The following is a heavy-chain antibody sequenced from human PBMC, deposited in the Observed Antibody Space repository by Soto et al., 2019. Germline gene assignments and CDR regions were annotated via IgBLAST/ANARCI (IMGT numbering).Heavy chain of an antibody. V-gene: IGHV5-51*01. J-gene: IGHJ4*02. D-gene: IGHD6-19*01. CDR1: GYSFTSNW. CDR2: FDPADSNV. CDR3: ARRTNRSGRRHYFDY. Sequence: GESLKISCKPSGYSFTSNWIGWVRQVPGKGLEWMGLFDPADSNVIYSPSFQGQVTFSADKSISTAYLHWSSLMAWDTAMYFCARRTNRSGRRHYFDYWGQGTLDTVSS.